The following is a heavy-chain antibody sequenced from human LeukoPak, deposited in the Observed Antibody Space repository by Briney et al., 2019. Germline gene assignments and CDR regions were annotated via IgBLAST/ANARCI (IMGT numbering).Heavy chain of an antibody. CDR3: AKDSSSSMYYYYGMDV. V-gene: IGHV3-23*01. CDR2: ISGSGGST. CDR1: GFTFSSYA. D-gene: IGHD6-6*01. J-gene: IGHJ6*02. Sequence: GGSLRLSCAASGFTFSSYAMSWVRQAPGKGLEWVSAISGSGGSTYYADSVKGRFTISRDNSKNMLYLQMNSLRAEDTAVYYCAKDSSSSMYYYYGMDVWGQGTTVTVSS.